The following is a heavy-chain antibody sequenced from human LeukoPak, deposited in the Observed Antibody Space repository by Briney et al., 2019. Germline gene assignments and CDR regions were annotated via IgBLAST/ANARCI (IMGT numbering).Heavy chain of an antibody. D-gene: IGHD3-22*01. CDR3: ARSGDYIKEGFDY. Sequence: PSETLSLTCAVSGYSISSGYYWGWIRPPPGKGLEWIGIIDRSGNRYYNPSLKSRVTLSVDTSENQFSLQLSSVTAADRALYYCARSGDYIKEGFDYWGQGTLVTVSS. J-gene: IGHJ4*02. V-gene: IGHV4-38-2*01. CDR2: IDRSGNR. CDR1: GYSISSGYY.